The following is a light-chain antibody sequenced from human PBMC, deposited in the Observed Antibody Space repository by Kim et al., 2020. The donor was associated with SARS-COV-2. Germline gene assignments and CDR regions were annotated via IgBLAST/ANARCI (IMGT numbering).Light chain of an antibody. Sequence: SSELTQDPAVSVALGKTVRITCQGDSLRSYYASWYQQKPGQAPVLVIYGKNNRPSGIPDRFSGSSSGNTASLTITGAQAEDEADYYCNSRDSSGNHLNWVFGGGTQLTVL. V-gene: IGLV3-19*01. CDR3: NSRDSSGNHLNWV. J-gene: IGLJ3*02. CDR1: SLRSYY. CDR2: GKN.